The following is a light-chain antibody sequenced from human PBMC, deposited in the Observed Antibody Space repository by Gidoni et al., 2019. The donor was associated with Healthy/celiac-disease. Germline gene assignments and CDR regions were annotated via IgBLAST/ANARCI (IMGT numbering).Light chain of an antibody. J-gene: IGKJ5*01. Sequence: EIVLTQSPGTLSLSPGERATRSCRASQSVSSSYLAWYQQKPGQAPRLLIYGASSRATGIPDRFSGSGSGTDFTLTISRLEPEDFAVYYCQQYGSPGITFGQGTRLEIK. CDR2: GAS. CDR3: QQYGSPGIT. V-gene: IGKV3-20*01. CDR1: QSVSSSY.